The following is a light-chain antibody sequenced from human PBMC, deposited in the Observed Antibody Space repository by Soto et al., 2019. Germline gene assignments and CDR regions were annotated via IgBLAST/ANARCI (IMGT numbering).Light chain of an antibody. CDR2: EVN. Sequence: QSALTQPPSASGSPGQSVTISCTGTSSDVGGYNYVSWYQQHPGKAPKLMIYEVNKRPSGVPDRFSGSKSGNTASLTVSGLQAEDEADSYCQSYDSTLSGPWVFGGGTQLTVL. V-gene: IGLV2-8*01. CDR1: SSDVGGYNY. CDR3: QSYDSTLSGPWV. J-gene: IGLJ3*02.